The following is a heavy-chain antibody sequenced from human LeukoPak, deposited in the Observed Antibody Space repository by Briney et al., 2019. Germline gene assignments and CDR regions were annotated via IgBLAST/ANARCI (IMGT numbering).Heavy chain of an antibody. V-gene: IGHV4-4*09. Sequence: SSETLSLTCTVSGDSISGYYWGWVRQPPGKGLEWIAYIHTSEGTDYNPSLKSRVTMSVDTSKNQFSLKLSSVTAADTAVYYCARESYDILPVTPYYYYYGMDVWGQGTTVTVSS. CDR2: IHTSEGT. D-gene: IGHD3-9*01. CDR3: ARESYDILPVTPYYYYYGMDV. J-gene: IGHJ6*02. CDR1: GDSISGYY.